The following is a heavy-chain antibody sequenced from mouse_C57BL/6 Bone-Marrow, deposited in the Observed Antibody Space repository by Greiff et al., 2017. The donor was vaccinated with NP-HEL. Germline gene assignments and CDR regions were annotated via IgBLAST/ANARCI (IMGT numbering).Heavy chain of an antibody. CDR1: GYTFTDYE. D-gene: IGHD2-4*01. CDR2: IDPETGGT. V-gene: IGHV1-15*01. CDR3: TTNYDYDGFAY. J-gene: IGHJ3*01. Sequence: VQLQQSGAELVRPGASVTLSCKASGYTFTDYEMHWVKQTPVHGLEWIGAIDPETGGTAYNQKFKGKAILTADKSSSTAYMELRSLTSEDSAVYYCTTNYDYDGFAYWGQGTLVTVSA.